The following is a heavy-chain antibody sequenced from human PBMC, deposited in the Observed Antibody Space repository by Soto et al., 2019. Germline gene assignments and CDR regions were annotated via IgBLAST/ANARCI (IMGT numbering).Heavy chain of an antibody. D-gene: IGHD3-3*01. CDR2: FYYSGST. CDR3: ARGHYDFWSGLTGNRGPNWFDP. V-gene: IGHV4-61*08. CDR1: GASITNGGYY. Sequence: SETLSLTCSVSGASITNGGYYWTWIRKHPGKGLEWIGYFYYSGSTNYNPSLKSRVTISVDTSKNQFSLKLSSVTAADTAVYYCARGHYDFWSGLTGNRGPNWFDPWGQGTLVTVSS. J-gene: IGHJ5*02.